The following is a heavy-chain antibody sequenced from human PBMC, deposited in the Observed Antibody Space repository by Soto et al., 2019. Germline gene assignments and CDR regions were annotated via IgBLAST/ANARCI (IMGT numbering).Heavy chain of an antibody. D-gene: IGHD6-19*01. J-gene: IGHJ6*02. CDR1: GFTFSNAW. Sequence: EVQLVESGGGLVQPGGSLRLSCAASGFTFSNAWMNWVRQAPGKGLEWVGRIKSKTDGGTTDYAAPVKGRFTISRDDSKNTLYLQMNSLKTEDTAVYYCTTDFKWLARYYYYYGMDVWGQGTTVTVSS. V-gene: IGHV3-15*07. CDR3: TTDFKWLARYYYYYGMDV. CDR2: IKSKTDGGTT.